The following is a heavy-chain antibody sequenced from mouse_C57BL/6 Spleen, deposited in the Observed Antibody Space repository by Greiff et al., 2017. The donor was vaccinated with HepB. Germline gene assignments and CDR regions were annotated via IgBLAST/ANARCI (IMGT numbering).Heavy chain of an antibody. CDR3: ARRDYSNSWFAY. Sequence: QVQLQQPGAELVMPGASVKLSCKASGYTFTSYWMHWVKQRPEQGLEWIGEIDPSDSYTNYNQKFKGKSTLTVDKSSSTAYMQLSSLTSEDSAVYYCARRDYSNSWFAYWGQGTLVTVSA. J-gene: IGHJ3*01. D-gene: IGHD2-5*01. CDR2: IDPSDSYT. CDR1: GYTFTSYW. V-gene: IGHV1-69*01.